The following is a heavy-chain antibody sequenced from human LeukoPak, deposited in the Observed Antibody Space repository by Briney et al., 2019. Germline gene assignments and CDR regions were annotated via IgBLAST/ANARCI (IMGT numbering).Heavy chain of an antibody. CDR2: IKSDGSDI. CDR3: APMPDYDSSGFYGYLSY. Sequence: PGGSLRLSCAASGFTFSSYWMHWVRHAPGKGLLWLSRIKSDGSDITYADSVKGRFTISRDNAKNTLYLQLNSRRVEDTALYYCAPMPDYDSSGFYGYLSYWGQGTLVTVSS. V-gene: IGHV3-74*01. J-gene: IGHJ1*01. CDR1: GFTFSSYW. D-gene: IGHD3-22*01.